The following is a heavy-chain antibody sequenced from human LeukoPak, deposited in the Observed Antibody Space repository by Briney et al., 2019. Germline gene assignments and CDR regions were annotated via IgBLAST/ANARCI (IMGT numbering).Heavy chain of an antibody. J-gene: IGHJ5*02. Sequence: PGGSLRLSCAASGFTFNSFAFTWVRQAPGRGLEWVSAINVRGDGTYYAESVRGRFTISRDNSKNTLYLQMNSLRAEDTALYYCAKDCRYGSAWGPGTLVVVSS. CDR2: INVRGDGT. V-gene: IGHV3-23*01. CDR3: AKDCRYGSA. CDR1: GFTFNSFA. D-gene: IGHD6-19*01.